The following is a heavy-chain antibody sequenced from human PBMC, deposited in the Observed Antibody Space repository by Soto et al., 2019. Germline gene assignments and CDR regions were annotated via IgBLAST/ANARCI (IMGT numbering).Heavy chain of an antibody. CDR2: ISGNSDYI. V-gene: IGHV3-9*02. CDR1: GFTSDDYA. J-gene: IGHJ4*02. D-gene: IGHD2-2*01. Sequence: EVQLVESGGGLVQPGRSLRLSCAASGFTSDDYAMHWVRQPPGKGLEWVSSISGNSDYIGYADSVKGRFTISRDDAKSSLYLEMNSLRADDTALYYCAKDCTSTNCFSTWGRGTLVTVSS. CDR3: AKDCTSTNCFST.